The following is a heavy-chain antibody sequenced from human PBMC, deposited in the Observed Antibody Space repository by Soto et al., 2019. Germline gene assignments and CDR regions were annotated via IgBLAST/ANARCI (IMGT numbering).Heavy chain of an antibody. CDR3: ARDLGYFDWLLLEY. D-gene: IGHD3-9*01. Sequence: ASVKVSCKASGYTFTSYGISWVRQAPGQGLEWMGWISAYNGNTNYAQKLQGRVTMTTDTSTSTAYMELRSLRSDDTAVYYCARDLGYFDWLLLEYWGQGTLVTVSS. J-gene: IGHJ4*02. CDR2: ISAYNGNT. CDR1: GYTFTSYG. V-gene: IGHV1-18*01.